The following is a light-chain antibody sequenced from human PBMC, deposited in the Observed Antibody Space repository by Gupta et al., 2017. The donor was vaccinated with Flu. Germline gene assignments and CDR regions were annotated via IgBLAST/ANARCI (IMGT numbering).Light chain of an antibody. CDR3: QKNNHSNWT. CDR2: GAS. V-gene: IGKV3-15*01. J-gene: IGKJ1*01. CDR1: QGVRRN. Sequence: EIVMPQSQATLSVSPGDRATLSCRACQGVRRNLAWYQQQPGQDPRILIDGASTRATGIPARGSGSGSETDFTLTISNLQSEEFAVCYYQKNNHSNWTFGQGTKVEIK.